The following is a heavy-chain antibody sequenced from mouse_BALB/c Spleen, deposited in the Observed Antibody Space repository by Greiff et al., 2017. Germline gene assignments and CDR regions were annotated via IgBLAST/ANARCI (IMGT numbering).Heavy chain of an antibody. Sequence: VMLVESGPDLVAPSQTLSITCTASGFSLTGYAVTWVRQPPGKGLEWLGMICGDGSTDYNADLKSRLSISKDNSKSQVFLKMNSLQTDDAARYCCSRGGYEDYAMDYWGQGTSVTVSS. CDR3: SRGGYEDYAMDY. CDR2: ICGDGST. D-gene: IGHD2-2*01. CDR1: GFSLTGYA. J-gene: IGHJ4*01. V-gene: IGHV2-6-7*01.